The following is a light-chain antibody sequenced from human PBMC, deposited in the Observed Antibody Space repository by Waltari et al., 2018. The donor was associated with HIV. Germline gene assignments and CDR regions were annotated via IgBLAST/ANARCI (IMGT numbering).Light chain of an antibody. V-gene: IGKV1-8*01. CDR2: SAS. CDR3: QQYHTYPIT. CDR1: QDIGTF. J-gene: IGKJ5*01. Sequence: AVRMTQSPSSFSASTGDRVTITCRASQDIGTFLAWYHQKPGHAPTLLVYSASTLQNGVPSRFSGNVSGAVFTLTIGCLQSEDFGTYYCQQYHTYPITFGQGTRLDIK.